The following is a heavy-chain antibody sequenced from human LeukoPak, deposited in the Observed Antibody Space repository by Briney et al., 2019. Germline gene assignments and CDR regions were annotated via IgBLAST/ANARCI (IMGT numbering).Heavy chain of an antibody. Sequence: GRSLRLSCAASGFTFSSYGMHWVRQAPGKGLEWVAVIWYDGSNKYYADSVKGRFTISRDNSKNTLYLQMNSLRAEDTAVYYCARAHREANCPLVLRFLEWPPAPWGQGTLVTVSS. CDR1: GFTFSSYG. CDR3: ARAHREANCPLVLRFLEWPPAP. J-gene: IGHJ5*02. D-gene: IGHD3-3*01. V-gene: IGHV3-33*01. CDR2: IWYDGSNK.